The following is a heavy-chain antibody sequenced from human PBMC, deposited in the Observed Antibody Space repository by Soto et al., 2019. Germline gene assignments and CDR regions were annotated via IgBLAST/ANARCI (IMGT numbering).Heavy chain of an antibody. J-gene: IGHJ6*02. CDR2: IKQDGSEK. Sequence: GGSLRLSCAASGFTFSSYWMSWVRQAPGKGLEWVANIKQDGSEKYYVDSVKGRFTISRDNAKNSLYLQMNSLRAEDTAVYYCARDIRTAAGTEGYYYYGMDVWGQGTTVTVS. CDR1: GFTFSSYW. V-gene: IGHV3-7*01. D-gene: IGHD6-13*01. CDR3: ARDIRTAAGTEGYYYYGMDV.